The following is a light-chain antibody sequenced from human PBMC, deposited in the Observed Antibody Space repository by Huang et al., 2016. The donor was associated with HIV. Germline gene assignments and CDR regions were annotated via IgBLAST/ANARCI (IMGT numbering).Light chain of an antibody. CDR2: SAS. Sequence: DIVMTQSPDSLAVSLGVRATINCKSSQSVLYSSNNKNYLAWYQQKPGHPPKLLIYSASTRESGVPDRFIGSASATDFPLTISSLQAEDVAVYYCQQYYSTPPVTFGPGTNVDIK. CDR1: QSVLYSSNNKNY. J-gene: IGKJ3*01. CDR3: QQYYSTPPVT. V-gene: IGKV4-1*01.